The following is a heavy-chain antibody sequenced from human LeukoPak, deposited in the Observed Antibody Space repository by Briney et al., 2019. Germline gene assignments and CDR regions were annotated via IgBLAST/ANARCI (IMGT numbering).Heavy chain of an antibody. CDR1: GFTFSGSL. CDR2: VRSKANSYAT. Sequence: GGSLRLSCAASGFTFSGSLIHWVRQASGKGLEWVGLVRSKANSYATSYSASVKRRFTISRDDSKNTAYLQMNSLNTEDTAIYYCTSRDNYDSSYYMDVWGKGTTVTVSS. CDR3: TSRDNYDSSYYMDV. V-gene: IGHV3-73*01. D-gene: IGHD3-22*01. J-gene: IGHJ6*03.